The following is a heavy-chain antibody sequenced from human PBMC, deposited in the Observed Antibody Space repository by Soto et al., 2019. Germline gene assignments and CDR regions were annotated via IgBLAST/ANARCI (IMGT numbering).Heavy chain of an antibody. CDR3: GREILGYSRCLDY. J-gene: IGHJ4*03. V-gene: IGHV4-61*01. D-gene: IGHD5-18*01. CDR2: AHSGGRS. Sequence: SETLSLTPSVSGDSVNSENYYWTWIRQSPGKGLEWIGYAHSGGRSDYNPSLKSRATISLNTPVNQFSLQLTSVTAADTAVYYCGREILGYSRCLDYWGHVTLVTVSS. CDR1: GDSVNSENYY.